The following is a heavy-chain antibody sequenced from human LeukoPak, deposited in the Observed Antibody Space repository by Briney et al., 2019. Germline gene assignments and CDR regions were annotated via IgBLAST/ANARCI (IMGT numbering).Heavy chain of an antibody. V-gene: IGHV4-39*01. CDR2: IYYSGST. CDR3: ARRWELLPEAFDI. D-gene: IGHD1-26*01. Sequence: SETLSLTCTVSGGSISSSSYYWGWIRQPPGNGLEWIGSIYYSGSTYYNPSLKSRVTISVDTSKNQFSLKLSSVTAADTAVYYCARRWELLPEAFDIWGQGTMVTVSS. J-gene: IGHJ3*02. CDR1: GGSISSSSYY.